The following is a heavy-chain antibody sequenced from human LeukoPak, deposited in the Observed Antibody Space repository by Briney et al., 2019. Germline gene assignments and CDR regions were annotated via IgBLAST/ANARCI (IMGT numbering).Heavy chain of an antibody. V-gene: IGHV3-23*01. CDR3: AKSGPSSSGSYYTFDF. D-gene: IGHD3-22*01. CDR2: ISNSGGNT. CDR1: GFTFSSYG. Sequence: GRSLRLSCAASGFTFSSYGMSWVRQAPGKGLEWVSAISNSGGNTNYADSVKGRFTISRDNSKNTVYLQMNSLRAEDTAVYHCAKSGPSSSGSYYTFDFWGQGTLVTVSS. J-gene: IGHJ4*02.